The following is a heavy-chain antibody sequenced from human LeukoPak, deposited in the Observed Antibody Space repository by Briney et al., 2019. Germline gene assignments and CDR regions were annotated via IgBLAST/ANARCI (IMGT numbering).Heavy chain of an antibody. CDR3: ARHYYDSTGYYYFDY. CDR2: MYYSGST. CDR1: GDSITGSSYY. J-gene: IGHJ4*02. Sequence: SETLSLTCTVSGDSITGSSYYWGWIRPPPGKGLEWIGSMYYSGSTYSNPSLKSRVTISVDTSKNQFSLKLSSVTAADTAVYYCARHYYDSTGYYYFDYWGQGTLVTVSS. V-gene: IGHV4-39*01. D-gene: IGHD3-22*01.